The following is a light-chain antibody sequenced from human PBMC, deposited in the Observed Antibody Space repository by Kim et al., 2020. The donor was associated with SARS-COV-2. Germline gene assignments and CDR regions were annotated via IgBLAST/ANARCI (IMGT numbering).Light chain of an antibody. CDR1: STDVGNYNL. CDR2: EVY. CDR3: CSYAGSSTFVV. J-gene: IGLJ2*01. Sequence: QSALTQPASVSGSPGQSISISCTGSSTDVGNYNLVTWYQQRPGKAPKPIIYEVYKRPSGVSDRFSGSRSGNTASLTISGLQADDEADYYCCSYAGSSTFVVFGGGTQLTVL. V-gene: IGLV2-23*02.